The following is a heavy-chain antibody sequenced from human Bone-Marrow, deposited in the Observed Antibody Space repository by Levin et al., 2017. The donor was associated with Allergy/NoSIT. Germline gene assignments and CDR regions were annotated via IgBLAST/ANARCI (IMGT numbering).Heavy chain of an antibody. CDR2: IKSKTDGGTV. CDR3: TTYSSSWYYFDY. CDR1: GITFSNAW. V-gene: IGHV3-15*01. D-gene: IGHD6-13*01. J-gene: IGHJ4*02. Sequence: TGGSLRLSCVASGITFSNAWLSWSRQAPGKGLEWVGRIKSKTDGGTVEYAAPVKGRFTISRDDSKNTLYLQMNSLQTEDTAVYFCTTYSSSWYYFDYWGQGTLVTVSS.